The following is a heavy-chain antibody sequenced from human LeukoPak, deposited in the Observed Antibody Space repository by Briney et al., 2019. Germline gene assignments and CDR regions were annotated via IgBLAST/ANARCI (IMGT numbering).Heavy chain of an antibody. CDR3: AKDYGLWFGELLN. CDR2: ISWNSGSI. J-gene: IGHJ4*02. Sequence: PGRSLRLSCAASGFTFDDYAMHWVRQAPGKGLEWVSGISWNSGSIGYADSVKGRFTISRDNAKNSLYLQMNSLRAEDTAVYYCAKDYGLWFGELLNWGQGTLVTVSS. CDR1: GFTFDDYA. V-gene: IGHV3-9*01. D-gene: IGHD3-10*01.